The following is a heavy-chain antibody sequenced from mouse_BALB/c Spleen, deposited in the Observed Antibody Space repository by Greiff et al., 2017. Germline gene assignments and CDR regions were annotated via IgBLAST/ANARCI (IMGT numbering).Heavy chain of an antibody. Sequence: DVQLQESGPGLVKPSQSLSLTCTATGYSITSDYVWYWIRQFPGNILEWMGYISYSGSTSYNPSLKSRISITRDTSKNQFFLQLNSVTTEDTATYYCASYYYGNSGFAYWGQGTLVTVSA. CDR1: GYSITSDYV. D-gene: IGHD1-1*01. CDR2: ISYSGST. CDR3: ASYYYGNSGFAY. V-gene: IGHV3-2*02. J-gene: IGHJ3*01.